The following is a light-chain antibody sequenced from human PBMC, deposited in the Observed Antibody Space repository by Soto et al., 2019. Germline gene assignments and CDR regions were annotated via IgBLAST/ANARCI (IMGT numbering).Light chain of an antibody. Sequence: DIQMTQSPSSLSASVGDRVTITCRASQSIANYLNWYQQKPGKAPKVLIFAASSLQSGVPSRFSGSGSGTDFTLTINSLQPEDFATYYCQQSYSTPRTVGGGTKVEIK. V-gene: IGKV1-39*01. CDR2: AAS. CDR1: QSIANY. J-gene: IGKJ4*01. CDR3: QQSYSTPRT.